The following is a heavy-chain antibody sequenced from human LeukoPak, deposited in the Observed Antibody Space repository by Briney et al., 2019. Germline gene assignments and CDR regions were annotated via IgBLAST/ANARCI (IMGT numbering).Heavy chain of an antibody. CDR3: AKVEAAAGAYYYYYYMDV. CDR2: ISGSGGST. D-gene: IGHD6-13*01. Sequence: GGSLRLSCTTSGFTFSSYAMSWVRQAPGKGLEWVSAISGSGGSTYYADSVKGRFTISRDNSKNTLYLEMNSLRAEDTAVYYCAKVEAAAGAYYYYYYMDVWGKGTTVTVSS. V-gene: IGHV3-23*01. CDR1: GFTFSSYA. J-gene: IGHJ6*03.